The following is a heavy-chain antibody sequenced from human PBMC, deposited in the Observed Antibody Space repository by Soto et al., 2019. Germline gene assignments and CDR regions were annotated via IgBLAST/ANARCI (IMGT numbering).Heavy chain of an antibody. Sequence: QVQLVQSGAEVKKPGSSLKVSCTASGGTFSSYAISWVRLAPGQVLEWMGAIIPIFGTANYAQKFQGRVTIPADESTSTAYMELSSLRSEDTAVYSCARDLRGLCCGESNPPDWGQGTLVSVSS. V-gene: IGHV1-69*01. CDR1: GGTFSSYA. CDR3: ARDLRGLCCGESNPPD. CDR2: IIPIFGTA. D-gene: IGHD3-10*01. J-gene: IGHJ4*02.